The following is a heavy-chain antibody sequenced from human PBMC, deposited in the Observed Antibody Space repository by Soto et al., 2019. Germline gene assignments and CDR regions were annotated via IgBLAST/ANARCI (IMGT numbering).Heavy chain of an antibody. Sequence: QVQVVQSGAEVKKPGSSVKISCKASGRIFSSFPTSWVRQVPGQGLEWMGGVISASGSVTYAPKFQGRVTMTEVNSAGIGYMELTSLTSEDTAIYYCERVGSRDAYNYVLDQWGPGTMVTVSS. D-gene: IGHD5-18*01. CDR3: ERVGSRDAYNYVLDQ. J-gene: IGHJ1*01. CDR2: VISASGSV. V-gene: IGHV1-69*06. CDR1: GRIFSSFP.